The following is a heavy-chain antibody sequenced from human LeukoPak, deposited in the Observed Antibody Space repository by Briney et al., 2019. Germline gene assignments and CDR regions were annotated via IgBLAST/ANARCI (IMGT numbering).Heavy chain of an antibody. V-gene: IGHV1-46*01. J-gene: IGHJ6*02. CDR1: RYTFTSYY. Sequence: GASVKVSCKASRYTFTSYYMHWVRQAPGQGLEWMGIINPSGGSTSYAQKFQGRVTMTRDTSTSTVYMELSSLRSEDTAVYYCARVPAYTVQENYYGMDVWGQGTKVTVSS. CDR3: ARVPAYTVQENYYGMDV. D-gene: IGHD2-2*02. CDR2: INPSGGST.